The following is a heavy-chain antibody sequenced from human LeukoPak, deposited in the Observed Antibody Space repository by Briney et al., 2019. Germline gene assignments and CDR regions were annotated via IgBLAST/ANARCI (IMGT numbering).Heavy chain of an antibody. CDR3: AQFITYYYDISGYYGNALNI. J-gene: IGHJ3*02. Sequence: GASVKLSCKASGYAFTGYYMHWVRQAPGQGLEWMGRINPNSGGTNYAQKFQGRVTMTRDTSISTAYMELSRLRSDDTAVYYCAQFITYYYDISGYYGNALNIWGQGTMVTVSS. CDR1: GYAFTGYY. D-gene: IGHD3-22*01. CDR2: INPNSGGT. V-gene: IGHV1-2*06.